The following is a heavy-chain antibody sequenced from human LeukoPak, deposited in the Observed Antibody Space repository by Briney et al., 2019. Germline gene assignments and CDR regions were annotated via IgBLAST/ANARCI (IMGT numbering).Heavy chain of an antibody. V-gene: IGHV3-53*01. CDR2: IYGGGST. Sequence: PGGSLRLSCASSGFTVSSNYMNGVRQAPGKGLEWVSVIYGGGSTKYADSVKGRFTTSRDNSKNTLYLQMNSLRAEDTAVYYCARGSGYSGYGFDYWGQGTLVTVSS. CDR3: ARGSGYSGYGFDY. CDR1: GFTVSSNY. J-gene: IGHJ4*02. D-gene: IGHD5-12*01.